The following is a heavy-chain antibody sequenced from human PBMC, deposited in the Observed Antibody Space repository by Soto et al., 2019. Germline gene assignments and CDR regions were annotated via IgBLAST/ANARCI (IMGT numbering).Heavy chain of an antibody. Sequence: QVQLVQSGAEVKKPGASVKVSCKASGYTFTSYGISWVRQAPGQGLEWMGWISAYNGNTNYAQKLQGRVTMTTDTSTSTAYMELRRLRSDDTAVYYCARAGYCSGGSRYLGPRAYFDYWGQGTLVTVSS. V-gene: IGHV1-18*01. D-gene: IGHD2-15*01. CDR3: ARAGYCSGGSRYLGPRAYFDY. J-gene: IGHJ4*02. CDR1: GYTFTSYG. CDR2: ISAYNGNT.